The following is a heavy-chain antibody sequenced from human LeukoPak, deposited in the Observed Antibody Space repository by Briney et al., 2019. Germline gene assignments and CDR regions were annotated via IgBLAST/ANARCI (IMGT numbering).Heavy chain of an antibody. J-gene: IGHJ4*02. CDR2: IIPIFGTA. CDR1: GGTFSSYA. V-gene: IGHV1-69*06. D-gene: IGHD4-23*01. Sequence: SVKVSCKASGGTFSSYAISWVRQAPGQGLEWLGGIIPIFGTANYAQKFQGRVTITADKSTSTAYMELSSLRSEDTAVYYCARGGAYGGNDYWGQGTLVTVSS. CDR3: ARGGAYGGNDY.